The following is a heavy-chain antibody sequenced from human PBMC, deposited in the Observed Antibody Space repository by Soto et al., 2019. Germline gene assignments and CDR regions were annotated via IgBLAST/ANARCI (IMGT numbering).Heavy chain of an antibody. V-gene: IGHV2-5*02. Sequence: QITLKESGPTLVKPTQTLTLTCTFSGFSLSTSGVGVGWIRQPPGKALEWLALIYWDDDKRYSPSLKSRLTITKDTSKNQVVLTMTNMDPVDTATYYCVHSYYDYSWGSYRYTDTRPFDYWGQGTLVTVSS. CDR3: VHSYYDYSWGSYRYTDTRPFDY. D-gene: IGHD3-16*02. CDR2: IYWDDDK. CDR1: GFSLSTSGVG. J-gene: IGHJ4*02.